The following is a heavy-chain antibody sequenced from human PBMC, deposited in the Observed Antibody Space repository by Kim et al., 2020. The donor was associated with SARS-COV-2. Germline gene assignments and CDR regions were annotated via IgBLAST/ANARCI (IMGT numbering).Heavy chain of an antibody. J-gene: IGHJ6*02. CDR1: GYTFTSYY. V-gene: IGHV1-46*01. CDR3: ARKSGIAAAVGGYYYYGMDV. Sequence: ASVKVSCKASGYTFTSYYMHWVRQAPGQGLEWMGIINPSGGSTSYAQKFQGRVTMTRDTSTSTVYMELSSLRSEDTAVYYCARKSGIAAAVGGYYYYGMDVGPRDHGHRLL. CDR2: INPSGGST. D-gene: IGHD6-13*01.